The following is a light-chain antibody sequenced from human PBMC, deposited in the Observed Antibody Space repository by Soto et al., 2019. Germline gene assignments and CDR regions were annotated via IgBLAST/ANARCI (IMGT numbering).Light chain of an antibody. Sequence: EVVLTQSPGTLSLSPGERATLSCRASQSVSNYYFARYRQKPGQAPRLLRFGSADRATSIPDRFSGSGSWTDFTLTIRRLEPEDCAVYYCQQYCSSPPYTFGQGTKLEIK. CDR3: QQYCSSPPYT. J-gene: IGKJ2*01. CDR1: QSVSNYY. CDR2: GSA. V-gene: IGKV3-20*01.